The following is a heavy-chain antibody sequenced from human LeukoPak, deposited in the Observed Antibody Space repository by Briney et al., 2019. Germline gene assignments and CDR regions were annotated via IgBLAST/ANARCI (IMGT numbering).Heavy chain of an antibody. D-gene: IGHD1-1*01. CDR3: ARLGCNSDNCYNY. CDR1: GDSITSDY. CDR2: INYNTNV. J-gene: IGHJ4*02. V-gene: IGHV4-59*12. Sequence: SETLSFTCVVSGDSITSDYWSWIRQPPGKGLEWIGYINYNTNVTYNPSLKSRVTISVDTSKNQVSLRLTSVTAADTAVYYCARLGCNSDNCYNYWGRGSLVTVSS.